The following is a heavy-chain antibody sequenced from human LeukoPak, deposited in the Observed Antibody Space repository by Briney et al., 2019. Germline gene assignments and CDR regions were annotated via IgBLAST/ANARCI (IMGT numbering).Heavy chain of an antibody. CDR3: AKVRDMDTVLGRLDN. V-gene: IGHV3-23*01. CDR2: ICGNGGRT. J-gene: IGHJ4*02. CDR1: GFTFSTYA. Sequence: PGGSLRLSCAASGFTFSTYAMIWVRQAPGKGLEWVSAICGNGGRTYYADSVKGRFTISRDNSKNTLYLQMNSLRAEDTAVYYCAKVRDMDTVLGRLDNWGQGTLVTVSS. D-gene: IGHD5-18*01.